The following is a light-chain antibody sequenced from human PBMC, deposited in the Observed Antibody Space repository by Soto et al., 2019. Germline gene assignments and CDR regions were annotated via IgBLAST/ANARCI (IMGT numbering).Light chain of an antibody. Sequence: QSALTQPPSASGSPGQSVAISCTGTSSDVGGYNYVSWYQQHPGKAPKLMLYDVSERPSGVPDRFSGSKSGNTASLTVSGLHAEDEADYYCSSYAGNNNVVFGGGTKLTVL. J-gene: IGLJ2*01. CDR2: DVS. V-gene: IGLV2-8*01. CDR1: SSDVGGYNY. CDR3: SSYAGNNNVV.